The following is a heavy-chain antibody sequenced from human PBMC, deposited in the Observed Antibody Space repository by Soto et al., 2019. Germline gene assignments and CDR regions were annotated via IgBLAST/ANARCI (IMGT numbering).Heavy chain of an antibody. J-gene: IGHJ5*02. V-gene: IGHV4-59*01. CDR3: ARVLFGRGNWFDP. D-gene: IGHD3-3*01. CDR1: GGSISSYY. Sequence: QVQLQESGPGLVKPSETLSLTCTVSGGSISSYYWSWIRQPPGKGLEWIGYFYHSGSTNFNPSLKSRGTISVDTSKNQFSLKLSSVTAADTAVYYCARVLFGRGNWFDPWGQGTLVTVSS. CDR2: FYHSGST.